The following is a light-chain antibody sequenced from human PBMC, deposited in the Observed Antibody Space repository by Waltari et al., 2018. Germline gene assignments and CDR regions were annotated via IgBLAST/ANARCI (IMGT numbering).Light chain of an antibody. CDR2: DVD. CDR1: PMHLGGYNY. Sequence: QSALTQPAPVSGSPGQSITISGTGTPMHLGGYNYISWYQHHPGNAPKLIIFDVDKRPSGVSNRFSGSKSGNTASLTISGLQTEDETDYYCTSYTSSSTFVFGTGTRVTVL. J-gene: IGLJ1*01. CDR3: TSYTSSSTFV. V-gene: IGLV2-14*03.